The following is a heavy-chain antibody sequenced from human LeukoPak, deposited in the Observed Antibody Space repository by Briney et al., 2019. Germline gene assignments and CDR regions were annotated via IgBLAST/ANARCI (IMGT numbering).Heavy chain of an antibody. J-gene: IGHJ5*02. CDR3: ARDNGIVVVVAATPTENWFDP. D-gene: IGHD2-15*01. CDR2: IYTSGST. CDR1: RGSTCRHY. Sequence: SETPSLTCTVPRGSTCRHYWSSIPHPAGERLQCIWRIYTSGSTNYNPSPKSRVTMSVDTSKNQFSLKLSSVTAADTAVYYCARDNGIVVVVAATPTENWFDPWGQGTLVTVSS. V-gene: IGHV4-4*07.